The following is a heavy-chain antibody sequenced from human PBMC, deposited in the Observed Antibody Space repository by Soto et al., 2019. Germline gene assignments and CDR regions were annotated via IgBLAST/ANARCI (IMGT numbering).Heavy chain of an antibody. V-gene: IGHV3-23*01. Sequence: PGGSLRLSCAASGFTFSSYAMSWVRQAPGEGLEWVSAISGSGGSTYYADSVKGRFTISRDNSKNTLYLQMNSLRAEDTAVYYCATHLSFGPAAYYFDYWGQGTLVTVSS. D-gene: IGHD2-2*01. CDR3: ATHLSFGPAAYYFDY. J-gene: IGHJ4*01. CDR1: GFTFSSYA. CDR2: ISGSGGST.